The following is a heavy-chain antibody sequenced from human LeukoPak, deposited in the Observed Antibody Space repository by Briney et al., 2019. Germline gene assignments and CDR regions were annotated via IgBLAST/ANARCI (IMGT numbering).Heavy chain of an antibody. D-gene: IGHD3-9*01. CDR1: GFTFSDFY. CDR2: ISSGGCAK. V-gene: IGHV3-11*01. Sequence: GGSLRLSCAASGFTFSDFYMTWIRQSPGKGLEWIAYISSGGCAKYYADSVKGRFTISRDNANNSLNLQMNSLRAEDTAVYYCAKAFDWDNYYYFYPVDVWGQGATITVSS. CDR3: AKAFDWDNYYYFYPVDV. J-gene: IGHJ6*02.